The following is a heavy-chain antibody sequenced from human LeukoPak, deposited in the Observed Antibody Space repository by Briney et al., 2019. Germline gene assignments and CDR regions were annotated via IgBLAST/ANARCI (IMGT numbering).Heavy chain of an antibody. D-gene: IGHD2-21*02. CDR3: ARDSSPYCGDDCYFDAFDL. V-gene: IGHV3-7*03. Sequence: PGVSLRLSCAASEFTFDSYWMTWVRQAPGKGREWVANINRDGSKNHFVDSVKGRFTISRDNAKNFLYLQMNSLRAEDTAVYFCARDSSPYCGDDCYFDAFDLWGQGTMVTVSS. CDR2: INRDGSKN. CDR1: EFTFDSYW. J-gene: IGHJ3*01.